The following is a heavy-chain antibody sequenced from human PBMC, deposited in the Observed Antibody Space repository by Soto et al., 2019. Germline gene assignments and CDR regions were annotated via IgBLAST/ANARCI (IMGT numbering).Heavy chain of an antibody. CDR2: IYYSGST. V-gene: IGHV4-31*03. Sequence: QVQLQESGPGLVKPSQTLSLTCTVSGGSISSGGYYWSWIRQHPGKGLEWIGYIYYSGSTYYNPSLKSRVTISVDTCKNQFSLKLSSVTAADTAVYYCARGYHVLRFLEWLPAGHFDYWGQGTLVTVSS. D-gene: IGHD3-3*01. CDR1: GGSISSGGYY. CDR3: ARGYHVLRFLEWLPAGHFDY. J-gene: IGHJ4*02.